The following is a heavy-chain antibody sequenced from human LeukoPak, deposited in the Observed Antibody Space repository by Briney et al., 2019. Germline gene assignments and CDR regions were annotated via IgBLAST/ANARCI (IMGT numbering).Heavy chain of an antibody. CDR2: IKSKGDGGTT. CDR3: TTDRFSVSSFDY. Sequence: GSLRLSCAGSGFTFSNAWMSWARQAPGKGLEWVGRIKSKGDGGTTDYAAPMKGRFTISRDDSKNTLYLQMNSLKTEDTAVYFCTTDRFSVSSFDYWGQGTLVSVSS. D-gene: IGHD1-26*01. CDR1: GFTFSNAW. J-gene: IGHJ4*02. V-gene: IGHV3-15*01.